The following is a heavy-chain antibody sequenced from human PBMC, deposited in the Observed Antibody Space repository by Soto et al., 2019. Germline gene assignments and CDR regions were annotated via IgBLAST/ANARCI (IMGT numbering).Heavy chain of an antibody. D-gene: IGHD4-17*01. V-gene: IGHV3-53*01. CDR3: ARGQDYGDYSYAFDI. CDR1: GFTVSSNY. Sequence: EVQLMESGGGLIQPGGSLRLSCAASGFTVSSNYMSWVRQAPGKGLEWVSVIYSGGSTYYADSVKGRFTISRDNSKNTLYLQMNSLRAEDTAVYYCARGQDYGDYSYAFDIWGQGTMVTVSS. CDR2: IYSGGST. J-gene: IGHJ3*02.